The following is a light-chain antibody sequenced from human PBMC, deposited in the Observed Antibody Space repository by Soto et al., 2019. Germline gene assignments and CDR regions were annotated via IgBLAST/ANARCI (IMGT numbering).Light chain of an antibody. J-gene: IGKJ5*01. V-gene: IGKV3D-20*02. Sequence: IMLTQSPCTLSLSPGERATLSCRASQNVNNNYLVWYQQRPGQAPGLLIHGASSRAPGIPDRFSGSGSGTDFTLSISRLEPEDIAVYYCQQRSNWPPITFGQGTRLEI. CDR2: GAS. CDR3: QQRSNWPPIT. CDR1: QNVNNNY.